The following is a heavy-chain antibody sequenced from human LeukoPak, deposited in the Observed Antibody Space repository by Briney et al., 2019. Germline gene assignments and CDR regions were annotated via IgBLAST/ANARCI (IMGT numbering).Heavy chain of an antibody. CDR3: ARGADYGDYDDYFDY. Sequence: ASVKVSCKASGGTFSSYAISWVRQAPGQGLEWMGGIIPIFGTANYAQKFQGRVTITADESTSTAYMELSSLRSEDTAVYYCARGADYGDYDDYFDYWGQGTLDTVSS. D-gene: IGHD4-17*01. CDR2: IIPIFGTA. V-gene: IGHV1-69*13. J-gene: IGHJ4*02. CDR1: GGTFSSYA.